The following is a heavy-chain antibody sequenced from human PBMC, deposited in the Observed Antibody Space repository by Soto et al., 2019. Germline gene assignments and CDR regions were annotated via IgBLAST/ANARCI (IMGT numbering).Heavy chain of an antibody. CDR2: ISSDGSDK. J-gene: IGHJ4*02. D-gene: IGHD3-22*01. V-gene: IGHV3-30*18. Sequence: QVQLVESGGGLVQPGRSLRLSCAASGFTFSSYGMHWVRQAPGKGLEWVAVISSDGSDKNYADSVKGRFSISRDNSRNTLLLQINSLRPEDTAVFYCAKEPYDSTGVYYSFHHWCQGTLVTVSS. CDR3: AKEPYDSTGVYYSFHH. CDR1: GFTFSSYG.